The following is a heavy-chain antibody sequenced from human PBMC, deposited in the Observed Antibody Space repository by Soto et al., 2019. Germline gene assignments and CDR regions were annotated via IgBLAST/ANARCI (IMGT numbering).Heavy chain of an antibody. CDR1: GFTFSSYA. D-gene: IGHD1-1*01. J-gene: IGHJ4*02. V-gene: IGHV3-23*01. Sequence: GGSLRLSCAASGFTFSSYAMNWVLQAPGKGLEWVSAISGSGETTYYADSVEGRFTISRDNIKNTLYLQMNSLRAEDTAIYYCASPPYGPLIQYNKIAYRGRGALVTVSS. CDR3: ASPPYGPLIQYNKIAY. CDR2: ISGSGETT.